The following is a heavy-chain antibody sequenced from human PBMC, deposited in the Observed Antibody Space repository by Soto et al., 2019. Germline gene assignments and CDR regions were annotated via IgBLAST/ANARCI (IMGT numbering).Heavy chain of an antibody. J-gene: IGHJ4*02. CDR3: ATGGGWLQNSNLRGLYFDY. Sequence: SETLSLTCIVSGGSIRGSYCSWRRQPPEKGLEWIASISYTGSATHNPSLKSRVSVSVDTTENQCSLKLTSVTAADTATYYCATGGGWLQNSNLRGLYFDYWGQGALVTVSS. CDR1: GGSIRGSY. CDR2: ISYTGSA. V-gene: IGHV4-59*01. D-gene: IGHD6-19*01.